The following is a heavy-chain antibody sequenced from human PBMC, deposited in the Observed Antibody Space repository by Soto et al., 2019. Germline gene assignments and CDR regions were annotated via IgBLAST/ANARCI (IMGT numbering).Heavy chain of an antibody. Sequence: GGPLRLSCQASGFTFVTYPLHWVRQPPGRGLEWVALISFDGNNNYYANSVKGRFSISRDNSKNTLYLQMNSLRAEDTAVYYCGRCTGTSCHLGADFWGQGTLVTVSS. CDR3: GRCTGTSCHLGADF. V-gene: IGHV3-30-3*01. J-gene: IGHJ4*02. CDR2: ISFDGNNN. D-gene: IGHD2-2*01. CDR1: GFTFVTYP.